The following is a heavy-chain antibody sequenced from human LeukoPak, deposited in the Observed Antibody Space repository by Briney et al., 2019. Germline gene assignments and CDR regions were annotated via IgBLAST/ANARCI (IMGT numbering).Heavy chain of an antibody. D-gene: IGHD6-19*01. CDR1: GFTFSSYS. Sequence: GGSLRLSCAASGFTFSSYSMTWVRQAPGKGLEWVSSISSSSTYINYADSVKGRFTISRDNAKNSLYLQMNSLRVEDTAVYYCARDYTMALAGPDYWGQGTLVTVSS. CDR2: ISSSSTYI. CDR3: ARDYTMALAGPDY. J-gene: IGHJ4*02. V-gene: IGHV3-21*01.